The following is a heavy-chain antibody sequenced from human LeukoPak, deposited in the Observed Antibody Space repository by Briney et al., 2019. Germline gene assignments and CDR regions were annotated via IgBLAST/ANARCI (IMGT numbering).Heavy chain of an antibody. J-gene: IGHJ4*02. V-gene: IGHV1-18*01. Sequence: ASVKVSCKASGYTFTSYGISWVRQAPGPGLEWMGWISAYNGNTNYEQKLQGRVTMTTDTSTSTAYMELRSLRSDDTAVYYCARSPLWGVGATPDYWGQGTLVTVSS. CDR2: ISAYNGNT. CDR1: GYTFTSYG. CDR3: ARSPLWGVGATPDY. D-gene: IGHD1-26*01.